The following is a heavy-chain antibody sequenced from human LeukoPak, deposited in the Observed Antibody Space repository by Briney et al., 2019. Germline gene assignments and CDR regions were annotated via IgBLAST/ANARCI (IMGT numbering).Heavy chain of an antibody. CDR3: ARAYYYDSSGVGEAFDI. V-gene: IGHV4-59*01. Sequence: SETLSLTCTVSGGSISSYYWIWIRQPPGKGLEWIGYIYYSGSTNYNPSLKSRVTISVDTSKNQFSLKLSSVTAADTAVYYCARAYYYDSSGVGEAFDIWGQGTMVTVSS. CDR2: IYYSGST. CDR1: GGSISSYY. D-gene: IGHD3-22*01. J-gene: IGHJ3*02.